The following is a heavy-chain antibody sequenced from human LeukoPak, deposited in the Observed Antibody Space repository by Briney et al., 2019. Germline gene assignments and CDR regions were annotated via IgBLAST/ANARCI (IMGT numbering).Heavy chain of an antibody. J-gene: IGHJ6*03. CDR1: GGSISSYY. V-gene: IGHV4-59*01. D-gene: IGHD3-16*01. CDR2: IYYSGST. CDR3: ARETSQKGAHYMDV. Sequence: SETLSLTCTVSGGSISSYYWSWIRQPPGKGLEWIGYIYYSGSTNYNPSLKSRVSISVNTSKNQFSLKLSSVTAADTAVYYCARETSQKGAHYMDVWGKGTTVTISS.